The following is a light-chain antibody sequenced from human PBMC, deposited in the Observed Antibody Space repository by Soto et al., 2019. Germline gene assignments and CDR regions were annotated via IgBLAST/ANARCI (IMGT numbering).Light chain of an antibody. J-gene: IGKJ1*01. CDR1: QSISTW. CDR2: KAS. CDR3: QQYNSYGT. V-gene: IGKV1-5*03. Sequence: DIQMTQSPSTRSASVGERVTITCRASQSISTWLAWYQQKPGKAPKLLIYKASSLESGVPSRFSGSGSGTEFTLTISSLQPDDFATYYCQQYNSYGTFGQGTRVEIK.